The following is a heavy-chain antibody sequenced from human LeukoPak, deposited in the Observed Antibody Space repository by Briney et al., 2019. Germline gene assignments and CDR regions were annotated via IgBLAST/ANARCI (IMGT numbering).Heavy chain of an antibody. D-gene: IGHD1-26*01. J-gene: IGHJ4*02. Sequence: QPGGSLLLSCVASGFTFSLYGMSWVRQAPGKGLEWAAFIRYDGSNKYHVDSVKGRFSISRDNSKNSLYLQMNSLRAEDTAVYYCAKSRGEQLYFRDSDYWGQGILVTVSS. CDR2: IRYDGSNK. V-gene: IGHV3-30*02. CDR3: AKSRGEQLYFRDSDY. CDR1: GFTFSLYG.